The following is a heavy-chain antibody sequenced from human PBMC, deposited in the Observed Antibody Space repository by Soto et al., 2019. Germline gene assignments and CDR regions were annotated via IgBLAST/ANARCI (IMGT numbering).Heavy chain of an antibody. D-gene: IGHD2-2*01. CDR2: ISGSGGST. CDR3: AKDYPIVVVPAASHCYMDV. Sequence: PGGSLRLSCAASGFTFSSYAMSWVRQAPGKGLEWVSAISGSGGSTYYADSVKGRFTISRDNSKNTLYLQMNSLRAEDTAVYYCAKDYPIVVVPAASHCYMDVWGKGTTVTVSS. J-gene: IGHJ6*03. V-gene: IGHV3-23*01. CDR1: GFTFSSYA.